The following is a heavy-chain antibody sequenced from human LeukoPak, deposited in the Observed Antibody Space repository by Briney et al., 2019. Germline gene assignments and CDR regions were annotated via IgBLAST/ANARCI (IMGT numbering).Heavy chain of an antibody. J-gene: IGHJ5*02. V-gene: IGHV3-9*03. Sequence: GRSLRLSCAASGFIFDDYAMHWVRQAPGKGLEWVSSIRWNSDSIGYADSVKGRFAISRDNAKSSLYLQMNSLRADDMALYYCAKGPSGSYQRNWLDPWGQGTLVTVSA. CDR2: IRWNSDSI. CDR1: GFIFDDYA. D-gene: IGHD1-26*01. CDR3: AKGPSGSYQRNWLDP.